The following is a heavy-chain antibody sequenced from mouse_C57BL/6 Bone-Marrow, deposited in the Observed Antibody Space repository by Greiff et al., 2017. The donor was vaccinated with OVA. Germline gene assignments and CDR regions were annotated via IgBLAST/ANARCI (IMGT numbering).Heavy chain of an antibody. V-gene: IGHV1-82*01. CDR1: GYAFSSSW. D-gene: IGHD4-1*01. J-gene: IGHJ4*01. CDR2: IYPGDGDT. CDR3: AKLGPHYYAMDY. Sequence: QVQLKESGPELVKPGASVKISCKASGYAFSSSWMNWVKQRPGKGLEWIGRIYPGDGDTNYNGKFKGKATLTADKSSSTAYMQLSSLTSEDSAVYFCAKLGPHYYAMDYWGQGTSVTVSS.